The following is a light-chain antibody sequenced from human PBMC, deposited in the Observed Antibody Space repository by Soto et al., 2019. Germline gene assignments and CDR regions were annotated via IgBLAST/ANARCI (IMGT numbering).Light chain of an antibody. Sequence: EIVLTQSPAILSLSPGERATLSCRTSQSVSSYFAWYQQKPGRAPRLLIYDASNRATGIPARFIGSGSGTVFTLIISSLEPEDFAVYYCQQRSNWPITFGQGTRLEIK. CDR2: DAS. V-gene: IGKV3-11*01. J-gene: IGKJ5*01. CDR3: QQRSNWPIT. CDR1: QSVSSY.